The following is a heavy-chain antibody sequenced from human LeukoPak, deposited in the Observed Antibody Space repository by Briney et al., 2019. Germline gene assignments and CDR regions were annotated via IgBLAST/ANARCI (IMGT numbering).Heavy chain of an antibody. J-gene: IGHJ6*03. CDR3: AKDAPPYYDFWSGYYYYYYYYMDV. CDR2: ISGSGGST. V-gene: IGHV3-23*01. Sequence: GGSLRLSCAASGFTFSSYAMSWVRQAPGKGLEWVSAISGSGGSTYYADSVKGRFTISRDNSKNTLYLQMNILRAEDTAVYYCAKDAPPYYDFWSGYYYYYYYYMDVWGKGTTVTVSS. CDR1: GFTFSSYA. D-gene: IGHD3-3*01.